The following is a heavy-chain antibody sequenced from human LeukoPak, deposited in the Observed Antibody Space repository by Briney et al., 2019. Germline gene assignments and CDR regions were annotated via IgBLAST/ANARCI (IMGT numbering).Heavy chain of an antibody. Sequence: GRSLRLSCAASGFTFSSYGMHWVRQAPGKGLEWVAVISYDGSTKYYADSVKGRFAISRDNSKTTLYLQMNSLRAEDTAVYYCAILSRSGTDWGQGTLVTVSS. J-gene: IGHJ4*02. CDR3: AILSRSGTD. CDR2: ISYDGSTK. V-gene: IGHV3-30*03. D-gene: IGHD3-16*01. CDR1: GFTFSSYG.